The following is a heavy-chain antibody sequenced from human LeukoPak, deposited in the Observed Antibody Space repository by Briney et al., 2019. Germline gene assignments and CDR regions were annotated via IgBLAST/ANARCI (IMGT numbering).Heavy chain of an antibody. V-gene: IGHV5-51*01. CDR3: ARRAYYNYGLDV. CDR1: GYSFTGYW. Sequence: GESLKISCKGSGYSFTGYWIGWVRQMPGKGLEWMGVIYPGDSDTTYSPSFQGQVTISADKSNNTAYLQWSSLKASDTATYYCARRAYYNYGLDVWGQGTTVTVSS. CDR2: IYPGDSDT. J-gene: IGHJ6*02.